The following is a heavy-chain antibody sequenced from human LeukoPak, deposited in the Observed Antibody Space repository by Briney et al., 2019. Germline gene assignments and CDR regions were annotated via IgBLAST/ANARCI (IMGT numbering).Heavy chain of an antibody. D-gene: IGHD3-9*01. CDR2: IYYSGST. CDR3: ARGFDAHNAFDI. V-gene: IGHV4-30-4*01. CDR1: GGSISSSDYY. Sequence: TSETLSLTCTVSGGSISSSDYYWSWIRQPPGKGLEWIGYIYYSGSTSYNPSLKSRITISVDTSKNQFSLKLTSVTAADTAVYYCARGFDAHNAFDIWGQGTMVTVSS. J-gene: IGHJ3*02.